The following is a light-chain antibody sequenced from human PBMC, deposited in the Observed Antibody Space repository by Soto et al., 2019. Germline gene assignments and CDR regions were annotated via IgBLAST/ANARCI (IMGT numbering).Light chain of an antibody. CDR2: GAS. CDR3: QQYGSSPPIT. Sequence: EIVLTQSPGTLSLSPGERATLSCRASQSVSSSYLAWYQQKPGQAPRLLIYGASSRATGIPDRFSGSGSVTDFTITISMLETEDLAVYCCQQYGSSPPITFGQRTRLEIK. V-gene: IGKV3-20*01. J-gene: IGKJ5*01. CDR1: QSVSSSY.